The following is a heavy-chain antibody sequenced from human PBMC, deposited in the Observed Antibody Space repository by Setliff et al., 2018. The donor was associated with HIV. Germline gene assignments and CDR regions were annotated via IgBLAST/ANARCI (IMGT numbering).Heavy chain of an antibody. CDR3: ASVRYSGYSGDYYYYMDV. CDR2: IIPILGIA. D-gene: IGHD5-12*01. V-gene: IGHV1-69*02. CDR1: GYSFTDYY. Sequence: ASVKVSCKASGYSFTDYYIHWVRQAPGQGLEWMGRIIPILGIANYAQKFQGRVTITADKSTSTAYMELSSLRSEDTAVYYCASVRYSGYSGDYYYYMDVWGKGTTVTVSS. J-gene: IGHJ6*03.